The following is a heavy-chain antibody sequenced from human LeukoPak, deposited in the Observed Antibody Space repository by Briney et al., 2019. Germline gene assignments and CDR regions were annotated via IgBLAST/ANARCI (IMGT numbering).Heavy chain of an antibody. J-gene: IGHJ3*02. D-gene: IGHD4-17*01. CDR3: ARRDYVTAFDI. CDR2: IYTSGST. CDR1: GGSISSGSYY. Sequence: PSETLSLTCTVSGGSISSGSYYWSWIRQPAGTGLEWIGRIYTSGSTNYNPSLKSRVTISVDTSKNQFSLKLSSVTAADTAVYYCARRDYVTAFDIWGQGTMVTVSS. V-gene: IGHV4-61*02.